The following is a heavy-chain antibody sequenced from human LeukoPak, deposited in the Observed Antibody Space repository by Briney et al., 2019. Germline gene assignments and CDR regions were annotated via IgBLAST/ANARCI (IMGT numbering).Heavy chain of an antibody. J-gene: IGHJ4*02. CDR1: GSSISSGYY. Sequence: SETLSLTCAVSGSSISSGYYWGWIRQPPGKGLEWIGSIYHSGSTYYNPSLKSRVTISVDTSKNQFSLKLSSVTAADTAVYYCARHRATPPSHFDYWGQGTLVTVSS. CDR2: IYHSGST. D-gene: IGHD5-12*01. V-gene: IGHV4-38-2*01. CDR3: ARHRATPPSHFDY.